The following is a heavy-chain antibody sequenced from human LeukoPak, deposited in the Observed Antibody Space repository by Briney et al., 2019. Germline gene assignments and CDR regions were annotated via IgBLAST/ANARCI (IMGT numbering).Heavy chain of an antibody. CDR1: GDSISSYY. V-gene: IGHV4-4*07. CDR3: ARVGAQVGTYGYNFFPPGWWFDP. Sequence: PSETLSLTCTVSGDSISSYYWSWIRQPAGKGLEWIGRIDTSGSTNYNLSLKSRVTMSVDTSKNQFSLKLSSVTAADTAVYYCARVGAQVGTYGYNFFPPGWWFDPWGQGTLVTVSS. D-gene: IGHD1-1*01. J-gene: IGHJ5*02. CDR2: IDTSGST.